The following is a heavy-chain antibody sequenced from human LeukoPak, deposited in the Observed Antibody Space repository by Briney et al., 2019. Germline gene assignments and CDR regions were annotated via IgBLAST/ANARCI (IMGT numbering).Heavy chain of an antibody. V-gene: IGHV3-11*01. J-gene: IGHJ5*02. D-gene: IGHD3-22*01. CDR1: GFTFSDYY. CDR3: ARAAYYYDSSGYRP. Sequence: AGGSLRLSCAASGFTFSDYYMSWIRQAPGKGLEWVSYISSSGSTIYYADSVKGRFTISRDNAKNSLYLQMNSLRAEDTAVYYCARAAYYYDSSGYRPWGQGTLVTVSS. CDR2: ISSSGSTI.